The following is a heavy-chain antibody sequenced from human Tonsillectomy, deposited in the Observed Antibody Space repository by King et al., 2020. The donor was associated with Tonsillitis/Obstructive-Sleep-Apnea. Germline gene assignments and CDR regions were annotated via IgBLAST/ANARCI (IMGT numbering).Heavy chain of an antibody. V-gene: IGHV4-34*01. J-gene: IGHJ5*02. CDR3: ARGYYDFWSGYYTSKTSNNWFDP. CDR1: GGSFSGYY. CDR2: INHSGST. D-gene: IGHD3-3*01. Sequence: VQLQQWGAGLLKPSETLSLTCAVYGGSFSGYYWSWIRQPPGKGLEWNGEINHSGSTNYNPSLKSRVTISVDTSKNQFSLKLSSVTAADTAVYYCARGYYDFWSGYYTSKTSNNWFDPWGQGTLVTVSS.